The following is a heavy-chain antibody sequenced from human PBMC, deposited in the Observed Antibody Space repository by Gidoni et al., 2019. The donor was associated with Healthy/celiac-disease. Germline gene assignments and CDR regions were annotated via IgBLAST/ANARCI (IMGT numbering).Heavy chain of an antibody. CDR2: ISYDGSNK. J-gene: IGHJ6*02. V-gene: IGHV3-30-3*01. Sequence: QVQLVESGGGVVQPGRSLRLSCAASGFTFSSYAMHWVRQAPGKGLEWVAVISYDGSNKYYADSVKGRFTISRDNSKNTLYLQMNSLRAEDTAVYYCARDGRYYDILTGYYKSYYYGMDVWGQGTTVTVSS. D-gene: IGHD3-9*01. CDR1: GFTFSSYA. CDR3: ARDGRYYDILTGYYKSYYYGMDV.